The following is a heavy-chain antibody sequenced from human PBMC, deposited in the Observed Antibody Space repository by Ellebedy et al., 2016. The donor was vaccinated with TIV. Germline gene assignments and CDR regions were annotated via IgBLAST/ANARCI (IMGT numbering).Heavy chain of an antibody. J-gene: IGHJ3*02. CDR3: AKAYDSGSYHDAFDI. V-gene: IGHV3-30*18. D-gene: IGHD3-10*01. Sequence: GESLKISCAASGFTFSSYGMHWVRQAPGKGLEWVAVISYDGSNKYYADSVKGRFTISRDNSKNTLYLQMNSLRAEDTAVYYCAKAYDSGSYHDAFDIWGQGAMVTVSS. CDR1: GFTFSSYG. CDR2: ISYDGSNK.